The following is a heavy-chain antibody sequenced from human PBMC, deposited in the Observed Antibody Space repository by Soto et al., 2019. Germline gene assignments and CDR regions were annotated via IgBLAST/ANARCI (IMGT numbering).Heavy chain of an antibody. D-gene: IGHD3-16*01. Sequence: QVQLVQSGAEVKNPGASVKVSCKASGYTFTRYGIGWARQAPGQGLEWMGWINTYNGNTNYAQNVQGGVTLXTXTXXSTAYMERRSLRSNDTAIYYCAMVDVYVTPSPQDVWGQGTTVIVSS. CDR2: INTYNGNT. CDR3: AMVDVYVTPSPQDV. V-gene: IGHV1-18*01. CDR1: GYTFTRYG. J-gene: IGHJ6*02.